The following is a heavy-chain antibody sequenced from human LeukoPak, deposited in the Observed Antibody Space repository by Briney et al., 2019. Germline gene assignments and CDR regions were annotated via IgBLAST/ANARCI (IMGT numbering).Heavy chain of an antibody. J-gene: IGHJ4*02. CDR3: ARGSGYSPLDS. D-gene: IGHD3-22*01. Sequence: GGSLRLSCAASGFTFSDYYMSWIRQAPGKGLEWVSYISGSSSYTNYADSVKGRFTISRGNAKNSLYLQMNSLRAEDTAVYYCARGSGYSPLDSWGQGTLVTVSS. CDR2: ISGSSSYT. V-gene: IGHV3-11*06. CDR1: GFTFSDYY.